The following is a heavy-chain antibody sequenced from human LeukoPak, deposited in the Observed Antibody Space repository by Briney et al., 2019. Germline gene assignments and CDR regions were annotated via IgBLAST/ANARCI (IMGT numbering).Heavy chain of an antibody. CDR2: FDPEDGET. V-gene: IGHV1-24*01. CDR1: GYTLTELS. J-gene: IGHJ4*02. CDR3: ARSALRGSWFSNFDY. D-gene: IGHD6-13*01. Sequence: ASVKVSCKVSGYTLTELSMHWVRQAPGKGLEWMGGFDPEDGETIYAQKFQGRVTMTEDTSTDTAYMELNSLRSDDTAVYYCARSALRGSWFSNFDYWGQGTLVTVSS.